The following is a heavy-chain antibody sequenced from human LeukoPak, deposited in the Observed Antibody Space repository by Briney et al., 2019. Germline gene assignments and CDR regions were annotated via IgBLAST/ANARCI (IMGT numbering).Heavy chain of an antibody. CDR2: ISSSGSTI. CDR1: GFTFSDYY. D-gene: IGHD6-13*01. Sequence: PGGSLRLSCAASGFTFSDYYMSWIRQAPGKGLEWVSYISSSGSTIYYADSVKGRFTISRDNAKNSLYLQMNRLRAEGTAVYYCARTYSSSWYKTDWFDPWGQGTLVTVSS. CDR3: ARTYSSSWYKTDWFDP. J-gene: IGHJ5*02. V-gene: IGHV3-11*01.